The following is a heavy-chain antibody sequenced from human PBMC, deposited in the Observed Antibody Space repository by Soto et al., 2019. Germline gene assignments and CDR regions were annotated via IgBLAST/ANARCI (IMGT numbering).Heavy chain of an antibody. V-gene: IGHV3-23*01. D-gene: IGHD6-19*01. J-gene: IGHJ4*02. CDR1: GFTFRAYG. CDR3: ARDSHVGSGWQLTADY. CDR2: INLFDGRT. Sequence: GGSLRLSCAASGFTFRAYGMSWIRQTPEKGLEWVSSINLFDGRTYYTDSVKGRFTISKDDSKSTVSLQLNSLRAEDTAVYYCARDSHVGSGWQLTADYWGQGTLVTVSS.